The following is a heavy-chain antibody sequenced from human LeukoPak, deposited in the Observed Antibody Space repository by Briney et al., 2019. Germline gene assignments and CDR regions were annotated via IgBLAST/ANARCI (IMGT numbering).Heavy chain of an antibody. CDR3: ARDLRVAHPYDY. J-gene: IGHJ4*02. CDR1: GGSISSSNW. Sequence: PSETLSLTCAVSGGSISSSNWWSWVRQPPGKGLEWIGEIYHSGSTNYNPSLKSRVTISVDASKNQFSLKLSSVTAADTAVYYCARDLRVAHPYDYWGQGTLVTVSS. D-gene: IGHD3-3*01. V-gene: IGHV4-4*02. CDR2: IYHSGST.